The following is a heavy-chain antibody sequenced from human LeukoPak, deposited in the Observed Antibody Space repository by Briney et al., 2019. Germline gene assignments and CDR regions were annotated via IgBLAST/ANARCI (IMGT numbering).Heavy chain of an antibody. CDR1: GFTFSSYA. V-gene: IGHV3-23*01. CDR2: ISGSGVST. CDR3: AKRSYITGTTVYYFDY. J-gene: IGHJ4*02. Sequence: TGGSLRLSCAASGFTFSSYAMSWVRQAPGKGLEWVSAISGSGVSTYYVDSVKGRFTISRDNSKNTLYLQMNSLRAEDTAVYYCAKRSYITGTTVYYFDYWGQGTVVTVSS. D-gene: IGHD1-20*01.